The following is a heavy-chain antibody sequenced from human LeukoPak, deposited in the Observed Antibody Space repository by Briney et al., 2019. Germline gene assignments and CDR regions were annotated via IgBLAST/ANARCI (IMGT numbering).Heavy chain of an antibody. CDR2: INPNSGGT. Sequence: ASVKVSCKASGYTFTGYYMHWVRQAPGQGLEWMGWINPNSGGTNYAQEFQGRVTMTRDTSISTAYMELSRLRSDDTAVYYCARDSLSIAVWDWFDPWGQGTLVTVSS. D-gene: IGHD6-19*01. V-gene: IGHV1-2*02. J-gene: IGHJ5*02. CDR3: ARDSLSIAVWDWFDP. CDR1: GYTFTGYY.